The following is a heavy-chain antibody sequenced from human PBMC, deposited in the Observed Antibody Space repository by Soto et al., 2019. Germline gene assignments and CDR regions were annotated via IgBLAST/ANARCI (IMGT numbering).Heavy chain of an antibody. CDR3: ARDPNTYDFWSGYYGWFDP. Sequence: PSETLSLTCAVSGYSISSGYYWGWIRQPPGKGLEWIGSIYHIGSTYYNPSLKSRVTISVDTSKNQFTLKLSSVTAADTAVYYCARDPNTYDFWSGYYGWFDPWGQGTLVT. D-gene: IGHD3-3*01. J-gene: IGHJ5*02. V-gene: IGHV4-38-2*02. CDR2: IYHIGST. CDR1: GYSISSGYY.